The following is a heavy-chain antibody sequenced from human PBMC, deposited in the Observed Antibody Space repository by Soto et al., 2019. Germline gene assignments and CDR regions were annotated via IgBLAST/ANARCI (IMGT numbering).Heavy chain of an antibody. V-gene: IGHV4-59*01. CDR2: IYYIGST. J-gene: IGHJ6*03. CDR1: GASISSYY. CDR3: ARVRTTNYYYYYYMDV. D-gene: IGHD4-4*01. Sequence: SETLFLTCTVSGASISSYYWSWIRQPPGKGLLWIRYIYYIGSTNYNPSLKSRVTISVDTSKNQFSLKLSSVTAADTAVYYCARVRTTNYYYYYYMDVWGKGTTVTVSS.